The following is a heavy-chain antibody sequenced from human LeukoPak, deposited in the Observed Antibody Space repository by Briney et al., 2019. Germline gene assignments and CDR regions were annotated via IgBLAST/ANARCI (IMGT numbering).Heavy chain of an antibody. D-gene: IGHD3-3*01. CDR2: ISGSSGST. CDR3: VKDGPWIFTLNFAS. Sequence: AGGSLRLSCVASGFTFSNHAVSWVRQAPGKGLEWVSVISGSSGSTYYADSVKGRFTLSRDNAKNMVILQMNSLRAEDTAVYYCVKDGPWIFTLNFASWGKEPWSPSPQ. CDR1: GFTFSNHA. V-gene: IGHV3-23*01. J-gene: IGHJ4*01.